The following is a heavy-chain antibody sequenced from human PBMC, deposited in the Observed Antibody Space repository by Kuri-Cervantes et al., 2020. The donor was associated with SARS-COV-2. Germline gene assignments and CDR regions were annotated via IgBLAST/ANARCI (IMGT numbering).Heavy chain of an antibody. J-gene: IGHJ3*02. CDR3: AFPISGWYGGAFDI. CDR2: IKQDGSEK. D-gene: IGHD6-19*01. CDR1: GFTFSSYW. Sequence: GGSLRLSCAASGFTFSSYWMSWVRQAPGKGLEWVANIKQDGSEKYYVDSVKGRFTISRDNAKNSLYLQMNSLRAEDTAVYYCAFPISGWYGGAFDIWGQGTRVTVSS. V-gene: IGHV3-7*01.